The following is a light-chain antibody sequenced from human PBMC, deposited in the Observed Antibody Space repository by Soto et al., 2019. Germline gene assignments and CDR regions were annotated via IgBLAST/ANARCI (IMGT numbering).Light chain of an antibody. CDR3: CSYAGSSTSV. Sequence: QSVLTQPASVSGSPGQSITISCTGTSSDVGSYNLVSWYQQHPGKAPKLMIYEGSKRPSGVSNRFSGSKSGNTASLTIPGLQAEDEADYYCCSYAGSSTSVFGGGTKLTVL. CDR1: SSDVGSYNL. CDR2: EGS. V-gene: IGLV2-23*01. J-gene: IGLJ2*01.